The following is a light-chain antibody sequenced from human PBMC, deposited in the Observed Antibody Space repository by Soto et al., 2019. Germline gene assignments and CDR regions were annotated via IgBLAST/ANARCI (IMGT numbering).Light chain of an antibody. J-gene: IGLJ7*01. CDR2: EVS. CDR3: SSYTRSTTQV. CDR1: RSDVGGYNY. V-gene: IGLV2-14*01. Sequence: QSALTQPASVSGSPGQSITISCTGTRSDVGGYNYVSWYQQYPGKAPKVLIYEVSYRPSGVSNRFSGSKSGNTASLTISGLQAEDEADYYCSSYTRSTTQVFGSGTQLTVL.